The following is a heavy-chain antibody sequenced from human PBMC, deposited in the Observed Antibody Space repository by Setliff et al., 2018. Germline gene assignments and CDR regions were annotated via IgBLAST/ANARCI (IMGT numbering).Heavy chain of an antibody. CDR2: ISGYKNNP. D-gene: IGHD2-2*01. J-gene: IGHJ4*02. CDR3: ARVALPAAIVRFDS. Sequence: ASVKVSCKASGYTFTNYAISWVRQAPGQGLEWMGWISGYKNNPNYLQRMQGRFTMTTDTSTSTAYMELRSLRSDDTAVYYCARVALPAAIVRFDSWGQGTLVTVPS. CDR1: GYTFTNYA. V-gene: IGHV1-18*01.